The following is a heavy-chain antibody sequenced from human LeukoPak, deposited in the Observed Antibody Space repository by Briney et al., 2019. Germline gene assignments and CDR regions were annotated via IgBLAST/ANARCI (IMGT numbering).Heavy chain of an antibody. Sequence: PSGTLSLTCAVYGGSFSGYSWSWIRQPPGKGLEWIVEINHSGSTKNNPSLKSRVTISVDTSKNQFSLKLTSVTAVDTAVYYCARGANYYDSSGYSATFDYWGQGTLVTVSS. V-gene: IGHV4-34*01. CDR1: GGSFSGYS. CDR3: ARGANYYDSSGYSATFDY. CDR2: INHSGST. D-gene: IGHD3-22*01. J-gene: IGHJ4*02.